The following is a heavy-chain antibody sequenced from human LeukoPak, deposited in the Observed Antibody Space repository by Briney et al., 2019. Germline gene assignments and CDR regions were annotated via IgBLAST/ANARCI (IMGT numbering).Heavy chain of an antibody. J-gene: IGHJ4*02. D-gene: IGHD1-26*01. Sequence: GGSLRLSCAGSIFTFSNYWIHWVRQVPGKGLLWVARINSAGAGIVYADSVEGRFTISRDDAKNTVYLQVNSLRPEDTAVYYCVADSGNRSGGDFWGQGALVTVSS. CDR1: IFTFSNYW. CDR3: VADSGNRSGGDF. V-gene: IGHV3-74*01. CDR2: INSAGAGI.